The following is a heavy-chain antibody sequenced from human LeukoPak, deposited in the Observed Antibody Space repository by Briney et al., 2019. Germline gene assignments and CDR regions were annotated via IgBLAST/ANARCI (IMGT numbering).Heavy chain of an antibody. V-gene: IGHV4-39*01. CDR3: ATSGVTDDDFFHY. D-gene: IGHD4-17*01. CDR2: VDYSGGT. J-gene: IGHJ4*02. Sequence: SETLSLTCSVSGDSMSSSAYYWGWIRQPPGKGLEWIGSVDYSGGTYQNPSLNSRVTIHADTSRNQFSLKMTSVTAADTAVYFCATSGVTDDDFFHYWGQGTLVTVSS. CDR1: GDSMSSSAYY.